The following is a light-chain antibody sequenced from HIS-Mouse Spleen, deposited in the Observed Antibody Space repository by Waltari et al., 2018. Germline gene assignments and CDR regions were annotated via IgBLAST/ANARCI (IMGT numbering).Light chain of an antibody. Sequence: QSALTQPASVSGSPGQSLTLSCAGTTRDVGGYNYVSWYHQHPGKAPKLMIYEVSNRTAGVSNSFSGSKSGNAASRTISGLQAEDEADYYYSSYTSSSTRVFGGGTKLTVL. CDR1: TRDVGGYNY. CDR2: EVS. V-gene: IGLV2-14*01. CDR3: SSYTSSSTRV. J-gene: IGLJ3*02.